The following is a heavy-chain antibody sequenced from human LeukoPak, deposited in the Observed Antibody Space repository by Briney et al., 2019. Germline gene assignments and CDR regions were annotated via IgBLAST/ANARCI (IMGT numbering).Heavy chain of an antibody. J-gene: IGHJ5*02. D-gene: IGHD3-3*01. CDR2: FSSSSSYI. V-gene: IGHV3-21*01. CDR3: ARLFPIFGVVIRGWLDP. Sequence: KSGGSLRLSCAASGFTFSSYSMNWVRQAPGKGLEWVSSFSSSSSYIYYADSVKGRFTISRDNAKNSLYLQMNSLRAEDTAVYYCARLFPIFGVVIRGWLDPWGQGTLVTVSS. CDR1: GFTFSSYS.